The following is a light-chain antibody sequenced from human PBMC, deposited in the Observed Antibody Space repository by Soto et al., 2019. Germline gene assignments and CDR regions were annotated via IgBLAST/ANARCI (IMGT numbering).Light chain of an antibody. CDR1: QSVSSY. V-gene: IGKV3-11*01. CDR3: QQGET. J-gene: IGKJ1*01. CDR2: DAS. Sequence: EIVLTQSPATLSLSPGERATLSCRASQSVSSYLAWYQQKPGQAPRLLIYDASNRATGIPARFSGSGSGTDFTLTISSLEPEDFAVYYCQQGETFGQGTKVEI.